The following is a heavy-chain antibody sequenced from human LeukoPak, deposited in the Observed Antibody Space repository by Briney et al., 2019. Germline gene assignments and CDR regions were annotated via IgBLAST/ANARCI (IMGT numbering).Heavy chain of an antibody. V-gene: IGHV1-69*02. D-gene: IGHD2-21*02. Sequence: SVKVSCKASGGTFSSYTISWVRQAPGQGLEWMGRIIPILGIANYAQKFQGRVTITADKSTSTAYMELSSLRSEDTAVYYCATTPLIVVVTAMYYYYYMDVWGKGTTVTVSS. CDR3: ATTPLIVVVTAMYYYYYMDV. CDR1: GGTFSSYT. J-gene: IGHJ6*03. CDR2: IIPILGIA.